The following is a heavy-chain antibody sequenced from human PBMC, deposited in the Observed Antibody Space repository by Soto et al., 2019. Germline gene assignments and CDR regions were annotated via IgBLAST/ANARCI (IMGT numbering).Heavy chain of an antibody. CDR2: TIPIFGTA. J-gene: IGHJ4*02. CDR1: GGTFSSYA. V-gene: IGHV1-69*12. CDR3: ARGDFYYDSSGYYGGFAY. Sequence: QVQLVQSGAEVKKPGSSVKVSCKASGGTFSSYAISWVRQAPGQGLEWMGGTIPIFGTANYAQKFQGRVTIPADESTSTAYMGVSSLRSEDTAVYYCARGDFYYDSSGYYGGFAYWGQGTLVTVSS. D-gene: IGHD3-22*01.